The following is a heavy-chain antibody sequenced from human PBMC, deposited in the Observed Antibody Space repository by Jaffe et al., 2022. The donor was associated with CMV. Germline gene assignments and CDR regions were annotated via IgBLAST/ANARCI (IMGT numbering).Heavy chain of an antibody. Sequence: QVQLQESGPGLVKPSETLSLTCTVSGGSISSYYWSWIRQPPGKGLEWIGYIYYSGSTNYNPSLKSRVTISVDTSKNQFSLKLSSVTAADTAVYYCARGPPDYDSSGYYYGLSLYYFDYWGQGTLVTVSS. CDR3: ARGPPDYDSSGYYYGLSLYYFDY. D-gene: IGHD3-22*01. V-gene: IGHV4-59*01. J-gene: IGHJ4*02. CDR2: IYYSGST. CDR1: GGSISSYY.